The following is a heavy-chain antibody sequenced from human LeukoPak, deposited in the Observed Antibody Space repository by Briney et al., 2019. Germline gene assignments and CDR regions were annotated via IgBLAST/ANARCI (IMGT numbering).Heavy chain of an antibody. J-gene: IGHJ6*02. CDR2: ISNNGGYT. Sequence: GGSLRLSCAASGFTFSSSAMSWVRQAPGKGLEWVSAISNNGGYTYYADSVQGRFTISRDNSKSTLCLQMNSLRAEDTALYYCAKGSTDTYYYYGMDVWGQGTTVTVSS. CDR1: GFTFSSSA. CDR3: AKGSTDTYYYYGMDV. V-gene: IGHV3-23*01.